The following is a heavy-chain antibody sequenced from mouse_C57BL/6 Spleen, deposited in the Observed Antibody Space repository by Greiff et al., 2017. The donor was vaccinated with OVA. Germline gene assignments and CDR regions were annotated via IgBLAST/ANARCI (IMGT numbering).Heavy chain of an antibody. Sequence: EVQGVESGPELVKPGASVKISCKASGYSFTGYYMNWVKQSPEKSLEWIGEINPSTGGTTYNQKFKAKATLTVDKSSSTAYMQLKSLTSEDSAVYYCARRDALMDYWGQGTSVTVSS. CDR2: INPSTGGT. J-gene: IGHJ4*01. V-gene: IGHV1-42*01. CDR1: GYSFTGYY. CDR3: ARRDALMDY.